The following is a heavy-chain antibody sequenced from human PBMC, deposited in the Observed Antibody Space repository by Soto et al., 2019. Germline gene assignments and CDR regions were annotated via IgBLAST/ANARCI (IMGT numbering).Heavy chain of an antibody. CDR2: IKQDGSEK. J-gene: IGHJ4*02. CDR1: GFTFSTYW. CDR3: AIEYTYDSPYYFDY. Sequence: PGGSLRLSCAASGFTFSTYWMTWVRQAPGKGLEWVANIKQDGSEKFYVDSVKGRFTISRDNAKNSLYLQMNSLRAEDTAVYYCAIEYTYDSPYYFDYWGQGTLVTVSS. V-gene: IGHV3-7*01. D-gene: IGHD5-18*01.